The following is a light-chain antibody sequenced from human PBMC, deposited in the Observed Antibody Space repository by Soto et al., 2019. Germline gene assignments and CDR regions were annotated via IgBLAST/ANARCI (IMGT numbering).Light chain of an antibody. V-gene: IGKV3-20*01. J-gene: IGKJ2*01. CDR1: QSVSSTY. CDR3: QHYGSLLYT. CDR2: GAY. Sequence: EIVLTQSPGTLSLSPGERATLSCRASQSVSSTYLAWYQQKPGQAPRLLIYGAYNKATGIPDRFTGSVSRADFTLTITRTEPKDCTVYYCQHYGSLLYTFGQVTKLEI.